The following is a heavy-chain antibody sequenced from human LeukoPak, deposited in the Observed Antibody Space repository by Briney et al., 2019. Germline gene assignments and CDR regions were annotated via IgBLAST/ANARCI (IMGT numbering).Heavy chain of an antibody. CDR2: IIPILGIA. Sequence: VASVKVSCKASGGTFSSYAISWVRQAPGQGLEWMGRIIPILGIANYAQKFQGRVTITADKSTSTAYMELSSLRSEDTAVYYCAVAFTILGVNSYNWFDPWGQGTLVTVSS. V-gene: IGHV1-69*04. CDR1: GGTFSSYA. CDR3: AVAFTILGVNSYNWFDP. J-gene: IGHJ5*02. D-gene: IGHD3-3*01.